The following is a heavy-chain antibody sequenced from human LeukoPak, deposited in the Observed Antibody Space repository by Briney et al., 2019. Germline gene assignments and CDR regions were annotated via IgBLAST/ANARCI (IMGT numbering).Heavy chain of an antibody. V-gene: IGHV4-61*02. CDR2: IYTSGST. CDR3: ARENDVEMATKYYFDY. Sequence: PSQTLSLTCTVSGGSISSGSYYWSWIRPPAGKGLEWIGRIYTSGSTNYNPSLKSRVTISVDTSKNQFSLKLSSVTAADAAVYYCARENDVEMATKYYFDYWGQGTLVTVSS. D-gene: IGHD5-24*01. CDR1: GGSISSGSYY. J-gene: IGHJ4*02.